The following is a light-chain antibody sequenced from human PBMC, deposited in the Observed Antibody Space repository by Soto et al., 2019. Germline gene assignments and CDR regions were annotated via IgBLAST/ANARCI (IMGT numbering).Light chain of an antibody. CDR1: SSDVGGYNY. Sequence: CSLTKPPSASGAPGEGVTISCPGTSSDVGGYNYVSWYQQHPGKAPKLIIYEVSKRPSGVPDRFSGSKSGNTASLTVSGLQAEDEADYYCSSYVGSNNLYVFGTGTKVTVL. CDR3: SSYVGSNNLYV. J-gene: IGLJ1*01. V-gene: IGLV2-8*01. CDR2: EVS.